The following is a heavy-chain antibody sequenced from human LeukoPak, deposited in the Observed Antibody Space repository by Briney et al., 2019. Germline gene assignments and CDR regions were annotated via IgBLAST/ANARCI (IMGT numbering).Heavy chain of an antibody. CDR3: ARDYSSSSVDYYYYMDV. CDR1: GGSITSFS. CDR2: FYYSGYT. Sequence: PSETLSLTCAVSGGSITSFSWNWIRQPPGKGLEWIGFFYYSGYTDYNPSLKSRVTISIDTSTNQFSLRLSSVTAADTAVYYCARDYSSSSVDYYYYMDVWGQGTTVTVSS. V-gene: IGHV4-59*01. J-gene: IGHJ6*03. D-gene: IGHD6-6*01.